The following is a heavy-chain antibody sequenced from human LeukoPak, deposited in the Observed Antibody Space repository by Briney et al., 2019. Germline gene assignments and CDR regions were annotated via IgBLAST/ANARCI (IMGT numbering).Heavy chain of an antibody. J-gene: IGHJ6*02. D-gene: IGHD3-10*01. CDR1: GFTFSNYA. V-gene: IGHV3-23*01. CDR2: ISGSGGST. Sequence: GESLRLSCAVSGFTFSNYAMSWVRQAPGKGLEWVSSISGSGGSTYYADSVKGRFTISRDGARNTLYLQMSSLRGEDTALYYCAKLTGSGNALRYYGMDVWGQGTTVTVSS. CDR3: AKLTGSGNALRYYGMDV.